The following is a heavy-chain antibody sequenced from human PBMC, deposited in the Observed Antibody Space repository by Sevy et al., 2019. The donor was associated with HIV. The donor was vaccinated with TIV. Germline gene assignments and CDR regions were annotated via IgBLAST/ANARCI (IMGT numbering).Heavy chain of an antibody. V-gene: IGHV5-10-1*01. J-gene: IGHJ3*02. Sequence: GESLKISCKGSGYSSSTYWISWVRQMPGKGLEWLGRTDPSDSCSSYSQSFQGHVIISGDKSTSTAYLQWISLKASDSAMYYCARPSGGYSYGSEDAFDIWGQGTIVTVSS. CDR1: GYSSSTYW. CDR2: TDPSDSCS. D-gene: IGHD5-18*01. CDR3: ARPSGGYSYGSEDAFDI.